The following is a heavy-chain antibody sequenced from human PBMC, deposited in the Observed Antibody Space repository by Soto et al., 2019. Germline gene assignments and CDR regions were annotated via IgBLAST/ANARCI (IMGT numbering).Heavy chain of an antibody. Sequence: ITLKESGPTLVKPTQTLTLTCTFPGFSRSTSGVGVGWIRQPPGKTLEWLALIYWDDGKRYSPSLKSTLTISEVTSKNQVVHTMNNMDPVDTATYCCAHSTGLWFSGVDVWGQGTTVTVSS. J-gene: IGHJ6*02. V-gene: IGHV2-5*02. CDR2: IYWDDGK. CDR3: AHSTGLWFSGVDV. CDR1: GFSRSTSGVG. D-gene: IGHD3-10*01.